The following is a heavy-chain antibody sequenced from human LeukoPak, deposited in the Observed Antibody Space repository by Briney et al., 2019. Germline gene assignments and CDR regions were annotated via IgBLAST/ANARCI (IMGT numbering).Heavy chain of an antibody. CDR2: IYPGDSDT. CDR1: GYSFTTYW. CDR3: ARSNAASLGGFNY. J-gene: IGHJ4*02. D-gene: IGHD3-10*01. V-gene: IGHV5-51*01. Sequence: GESLKISCQGSGYSFTTYWIGWVRQMPGKGLEWMGIIYPGDSDTRYSPSFQGQVTISADKSISTAYLQWSSLKASDTAMYYCARSNAASLGGFNYWGQGTLVTVSS.